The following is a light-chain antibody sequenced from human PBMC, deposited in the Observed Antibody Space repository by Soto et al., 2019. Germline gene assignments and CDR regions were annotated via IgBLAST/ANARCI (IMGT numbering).Light chain of an antibody. V-gene: IGKV3-20*01. CDR2: GSS. CDR3: QQYGTSPQT. Sequence: EIVLTQSPGTLSLSPGERATLSCRASQSVRSRYLAWYQQKPGQAPRLLIYGSSSRPPGIPDRVSGSGSGTEFTLTSSRLEPEDLAVYYGQQYGTSPQTFGQGTKVEIK. CDR1: QSVRSRY. J-gene: IGKJ1*01.